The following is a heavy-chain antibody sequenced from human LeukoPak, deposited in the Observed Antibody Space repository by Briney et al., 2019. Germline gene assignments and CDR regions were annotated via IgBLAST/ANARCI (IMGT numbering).Heavy chain of an antibody. J-gene: IGHJ6*04. CDR1: GFTFSSYW. CDR2: IKQDGSEK. V-gene: IGHV3-7*03. Sequence: GGSLRLSCAAPGFTFSSYWMSWVRQAPGKGLEWVANIKQDGSEKYYVDSVKGRFTISRDNAKNSLYLQMNSLRAEDTAVYYCARESSGWYYYYYGMDVWGKGTTVTVSS. D-gene: IGHD6-19*01. CDR3: ARESSGWYYYYYGMDV.